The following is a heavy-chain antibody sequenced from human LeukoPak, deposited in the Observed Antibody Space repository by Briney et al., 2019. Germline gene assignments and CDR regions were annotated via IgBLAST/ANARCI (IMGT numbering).Heavy chain of an antibody. CDR2: MYPGDSDT. CDR1: GSIFTNYW. Sequence: GASLQICGEGSGSIFTNYWIGGGRPLAGKGLEWMGIMYPGDSDTRDSPSFQGQVTISADKSIDTAYLEWSSLKASDTAMYFCARQAFYFDSSGYPDVFDIWGQGTMVTVSS. CDR3: ARQAFYFDSSGYPDVFDI. D-gene: IGHD3-22*01. J-gene: IGHJ3*02. V-gene: IGHV5-51*01.